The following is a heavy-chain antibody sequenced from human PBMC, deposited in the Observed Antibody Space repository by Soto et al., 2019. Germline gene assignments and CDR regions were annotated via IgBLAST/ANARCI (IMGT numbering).Heavy chain of an antibody. CDR3: ARDTNDYVWGSYRPYFDY. CDR1: GFTFSDDY. Sequence: GGSLRLSCAASGFTFSDDYMSWIRQAPGKGLEWVSYISSSGSTIYYADSVKGRFTISRDNAKNSLYLQMNSLRAEDTAVYYCARDTNDYVWGSYRPYFDYWGQGTLVTVSS. CDR2: ISSSGSTI. V-gene: IGHV3-11*01. J-gene: IGHJ4*02. D-gene: IGHD3-16*02.